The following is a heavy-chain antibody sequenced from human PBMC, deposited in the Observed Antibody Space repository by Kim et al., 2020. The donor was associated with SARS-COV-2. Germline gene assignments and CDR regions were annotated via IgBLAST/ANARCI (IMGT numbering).Heavy chain of an antibody. D-gene: IGHD1-1*01. J-gene: IGHJ4*02. CDR3: ARRSGYNWNDRSLDY. V-gene: IGHV3-11*06. Sequence: KGRFTIARENAKTSLYLQMNSLRAEDTAVYYCARRSGYNWNDRSLDYWGQGTLVTVSS.